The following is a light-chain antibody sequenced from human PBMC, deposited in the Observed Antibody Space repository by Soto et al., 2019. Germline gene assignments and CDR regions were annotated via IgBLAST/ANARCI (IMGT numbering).Light chain of an antibody. J-gene: IGKJ4*01. CDR2: DAS. CDR1: QSVGSY. Sequence: EIVLTQSPATLSLSPGERATLSWRASQSVGSYLAWYQQKPAQAPRLLIYDASNRATGIPARFSGSGSGTDFTLTISSLEPEDFAVYYCQHRSNWLTFGGGTKVEIK. V-gene: IGKV3-11*01. CDR3: QHRSNWLT.